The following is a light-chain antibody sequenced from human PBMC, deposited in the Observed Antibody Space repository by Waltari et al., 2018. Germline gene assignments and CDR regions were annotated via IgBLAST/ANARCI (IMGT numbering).Light chain of an antibody. CDR1: PGISNY. CDR3: QKYNSAPRP. V-gene: IGKV1-27*01. J-gene: IGKJ5*01. Sequence: DIQMTQSPSSLSASVGDRVTITCRASPGISNYLAWYQQKPGKVPKLLIYAASTLQSGVPSPFSGRGSGSDFTLPISSLQPEDVATYYCQKYNSAPRPFGHGPRLEIK. CDR2: AAS.